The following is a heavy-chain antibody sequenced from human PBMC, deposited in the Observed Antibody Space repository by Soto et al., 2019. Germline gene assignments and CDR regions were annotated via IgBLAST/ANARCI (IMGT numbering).Heavy chain of an antibody. CDR3: ARGRSSCDYSDY. V-gene: IGHV1-18*01. J-gene: IGHJ4*02. CDR1: GYTFTNYG. CDR2: ISAYSGNT. Sequence: QVQLVQSGAEVKKPGASVKVSCKASGYTFTNYGISWVRQAPGQGLEWVGWISAYSGNTNYAQKILGKITMTTDTSTSTDHMDLGSLRSDHTAVYSCARGRSSCDYSDYWGRGTLVTVAS.